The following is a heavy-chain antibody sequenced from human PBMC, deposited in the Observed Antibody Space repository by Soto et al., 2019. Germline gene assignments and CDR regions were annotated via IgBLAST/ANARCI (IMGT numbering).Heavy chain of an antibody. CDR1: GGSISSGGYY. J-gene: IGHJ6*04. D-gene: IGHD2-2*01. Sequence: QVQLQDSGPGLVKPSQTLSLTCTVSGGSISSGGYYWSWIRQHPGKGLAWIGYIYYSGSTYYKPSLQSRVTISVDTSKNQFSLKLSSVTAADTAVYDCARFCFKSYCSSTSLDVWGKVTTVTVSS. CDR3: ARFCFKSYCSSTSLDV. V-gene: IGHV4-31*03. CDR2: IYYSGST.